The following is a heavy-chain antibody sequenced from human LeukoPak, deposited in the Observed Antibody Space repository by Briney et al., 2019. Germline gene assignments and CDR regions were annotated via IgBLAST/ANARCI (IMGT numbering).Heavy chain of an antibody. CDR3: ARAVSLDF. CDR1: GFTFNSYA. CDR2: ISSSSSTI. Sequence: PGRSLRLSCAASGFTFNSYAMHWVRQAPGKGLEWVSYISSSSSTIYYADSVKGRFTISRDNAKNSLYLQMNSLRAEDTAVYYCARAVSLDFWGQGTLVTVSS. J-gene: IGHJ4*02. V-gene: IGHV3-48*04.